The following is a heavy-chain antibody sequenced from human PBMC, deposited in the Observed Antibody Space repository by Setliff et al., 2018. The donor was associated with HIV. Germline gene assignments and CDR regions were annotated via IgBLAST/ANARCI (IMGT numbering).Heavy chain of an antibody. CDR3: AKHLSPGSGWYSKARGMDV. Sequence: PGESLKISCHLSGYSFVDFWIGWVRQMPGKGLEWVGFIYPGDSDSRYSPSFRGQVTIPADKSTTTAYLDWARLKAPDTAMYYCAKHLSPGSGWYSKARGMDVWGQGTTVTVSS. D-gene: IGHD6-19*01. CDR1: GYSFVDFW. CDR2: IYPGDSDS. J-gene: IGHJ6*02. V-gene: IGHV5-51*01.